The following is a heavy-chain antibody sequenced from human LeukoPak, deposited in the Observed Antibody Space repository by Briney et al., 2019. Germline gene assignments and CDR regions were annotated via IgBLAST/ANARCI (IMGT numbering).Heavy chain of an antibody. V-gene: IGHV1-46*01. D-gene: IGHD2/OR15-2a*01. CDR1: GYTFSSYY. CDR2: INPNGDST. J-gene: IGHJ5*02. CDR3: VRDNSYGNIAWWFDP. Sequence: ASVKVFCKASGYTFSSYYMHWVRQAPGQGLEWMGIINPNGDSTSSAQKFQDRITMTRDTSTSTAYMELSSLRSEDTAVYYCVRDNSYGNIAWWFDPWGQGTLVTVSS.